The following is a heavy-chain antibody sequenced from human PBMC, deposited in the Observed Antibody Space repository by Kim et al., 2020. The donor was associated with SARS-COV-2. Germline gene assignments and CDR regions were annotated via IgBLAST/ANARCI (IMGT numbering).Heavy chain of an antibody. CDR2: IYYSGST. CDR1: GGSISSYY. J-gene: IGHJ4*02. CDR3: ARAPGFGELLGGTFDY. D-gene: IGHD3-10*01. V-gene: IGHV4-59*13. Sequence: SETLSLTCTVSGGSISSYYWSWIRQPPGKGLEWIGYIYYSGSTNYNPSLKSRVTISVDTSKNQFSLKLSSVTAADTAVYYCARAPGFGELLGGTFDYWGQGTLVTVSS.